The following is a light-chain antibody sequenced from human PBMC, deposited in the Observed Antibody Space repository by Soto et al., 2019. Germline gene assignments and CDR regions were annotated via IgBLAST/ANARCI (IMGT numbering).Light chain of an antibody. J-gene: IGLJ2*01. CDR2: VNSDGSH. Sequence: QPVLTQSPSASASLGASVKLTCTLSSGHSSYAIAWHQQQPEKGPRYLMKVNSDGSHSKGDEIPDRLSGSSSGAERYLTISSLQSEDEADYYCQTWGTDIHVVFGGGTKVTVL. V-gene: IGLV4-69*01. CDR1: SGHSSYA. CDR3: QTWGTDIHVV.